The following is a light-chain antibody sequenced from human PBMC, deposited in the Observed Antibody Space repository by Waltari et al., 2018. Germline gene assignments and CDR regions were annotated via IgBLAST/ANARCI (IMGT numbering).Light chain of an antibody. Sequence: DVVMTQSSLSLPVTVGQVASISCRSRQSLLFSDGKIYLNWFHQRPGQSPRCLIYKVSNRESGVPDRFSGSGSVTDFTLKITRVEAEDVGVYFCMQGAHWPRTFGQGTRVEI. CDR1: QSLLFSDGKIY. CDR3: MQGAHWPRT. CDR2: KVS. J-gene: IGKJ1*01. V-gene: IGKV2-30*01.